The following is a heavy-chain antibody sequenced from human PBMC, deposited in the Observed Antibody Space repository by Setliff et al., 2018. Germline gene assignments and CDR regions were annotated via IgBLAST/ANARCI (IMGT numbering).Heavy chain of an antibody. CDR1: GFTFSTYS. V-gene: IGHV3-21*04. Sequence: GGSLRLSCAASGFTFSTYSLIWVRQAPGTGLEWVSSISPSSSHIYYADSAEGRFTISRDNAKNSLYLQMNSLSAEDTAVYFCSTKGVPGTGGQGILVTVSS. CDR2: ISPSSSHI. J-gene: IGHJ4*02. CDR3: STKGVPGT. D-gene: IGHD1-1*01.